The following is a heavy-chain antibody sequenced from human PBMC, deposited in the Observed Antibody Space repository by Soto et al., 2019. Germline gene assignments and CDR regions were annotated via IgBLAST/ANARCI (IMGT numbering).Heavy chain of an antibody. D-gene: IGHD3-22*01. V-gene: IGHV3-13*01. CDR2: IGTAGDT. CDR1: GFTFSSYD. CDR3: ARIYYDSSGYGTYAFDI. Sequence: PGGSLRLSCAASGFTFSSYDMHWVRQATGKGLEWVSAIGTAGDTYYPGSVKGRFTISRENAKNSLYLQMNSLRAEDTAVYYCARIYYDSSGYGTYAFDIWGQGTMVTVSS. J-gene: IGHJ3*02.